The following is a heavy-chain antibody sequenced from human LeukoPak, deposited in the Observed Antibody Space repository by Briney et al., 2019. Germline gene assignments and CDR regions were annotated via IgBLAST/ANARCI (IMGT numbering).Heavy chain of an antibody. CDR2: INAGNGNT. CDR1: GYDFTSYA. Sequence: ASVKVSCKASGYDFTSYAMHWVRQAPGQRLEWMGWINAGNGNTKYSQKFQDRVTVTRDTSTDTAYMELSSLRSEDTAVYYCATIVVVPAAHNWFDPWGQGTLVTVSS. D-gene: IGHD2-2*01. J-gene: IGHJ5*02. V-gene: IGHV1-3*01. CDR3: ATIVVVPAAHNWFDP.